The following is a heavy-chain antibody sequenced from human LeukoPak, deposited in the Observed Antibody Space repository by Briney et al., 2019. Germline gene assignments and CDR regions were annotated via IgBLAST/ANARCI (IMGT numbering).Heavy chain of an antibody. Sequence: PGGSLRLSCTASGFTFGDYAMSWVRQAPGKGLEWVGFIRSKAYGGTTEYAASVKGRFTISRDDSKSIAYLQMNNLKTEDTAVYYCTRCLRGLRYFDWPLWYPDYWGQGTLVTVSS. J-gene: IGHJ4*02. D-gene: IGHD3-9*01. V-gene: IGHV3-49*04. CDR3: TRCLRGLRYFDWPLWYPDY. CDR1: GFTFGDYA. CDR2: IRSKAYGGTT.